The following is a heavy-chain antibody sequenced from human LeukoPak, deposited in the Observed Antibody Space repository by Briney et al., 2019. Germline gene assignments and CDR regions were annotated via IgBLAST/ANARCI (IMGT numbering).Heavy chain of an antibody. CDR3: ARDHFRRIQLWLAVIDY. Sequence: SGGSLRLSCAASGFTFSSYSMNWGRQAPGKGLEWVSSISSSSSYIYYADSVKGRFTISRDNAKNSLYLQMNSLRAEDTAVYYCARDHFRRIQLWLAVIDYWGQGTLVTVSS. V-gene: IGHV3-21*01. D-gene: IGHD5-18*01. J-gene: IGHJ4*02. CDR1: GFTFSSYS. CDR2: ISSSSSYI.